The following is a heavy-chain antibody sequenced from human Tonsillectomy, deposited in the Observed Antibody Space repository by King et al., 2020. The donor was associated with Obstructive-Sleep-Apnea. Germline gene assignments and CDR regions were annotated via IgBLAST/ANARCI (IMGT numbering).Heavy chain of an antibody. J-gene: IGHJ4*02. Sequence: VQLVESGGGVVQPGRSLRLSCGASGLTFSTYAMHWVRQAPGKGLEWVAFISDDGGNKYYADSVKGRFTISRDNSKNTVSLQMNGLRADDTAVYYWAREDNYGSGNYYKSFDSWGQGTLVTVAS. CDR3: AREDNYGSGNYYKSFDS. V-gene: IGHV3-30*04. CDR1: GLTFSTYA. D-gene: IGHD3-10*01. CDR2: ISDDGGNK.